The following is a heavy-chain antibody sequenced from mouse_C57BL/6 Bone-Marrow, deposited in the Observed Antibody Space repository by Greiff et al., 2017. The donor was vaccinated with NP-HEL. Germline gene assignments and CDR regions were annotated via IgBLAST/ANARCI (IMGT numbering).Heavy chain of an antibody. CDR2: SRNKANDYTT. V-gene: IGHV7-1*01. CDR1: GFTFSDFY. CDR3: ARDPNYYFDY. D-gene: IGHD4-1*02. Sequence: EVKLVESGGGLVQSGRSLRLSCATSGFTFSDFYMEWVRQAPGKGLEWIAASRNKANDYTTEYSASVKGRFIVSRDTSQSILYLQMNALRAEDTAIYYCARDPNYYFDYWGQGTTLTVSS. J-gene: IGHJ2*01.